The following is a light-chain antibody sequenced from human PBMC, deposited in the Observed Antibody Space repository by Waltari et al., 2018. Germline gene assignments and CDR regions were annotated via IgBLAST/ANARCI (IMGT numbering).Light chain of an antibody. CDR2: GAS. CDR1: QSATNY. J-gene: IGKJ2*01. Sequence: EVVMPHSPATLSVSPGAGATLPRRASQSATNYLAWYQQKPGQAPRLLIFGASTRATGVPARFSCSGSGTEFTLTISSLQSEDSGVYYCQQYSKWPPFTFGQGTNLEIK. V-gene: IGKV3-15*01. CDR3: QQYSKWPPFT.